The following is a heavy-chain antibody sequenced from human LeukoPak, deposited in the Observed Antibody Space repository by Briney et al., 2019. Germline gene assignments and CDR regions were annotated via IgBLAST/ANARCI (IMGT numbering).Heavy chain of an antibody. J-gene: IGHJ4*02. V-gene: IGHV1-8*01. CDR1: GYTFTSYD. Sequence: ASVKVSCRASGYTFTSYDIYWVRQATGQGLEWMGWMNPHSDNTGYAQKFQGRVTMTRDTSISTAYMELSRLRSDDTAVYYCARVQAVAGYWGQGTLVTVSS. CDR2: MNPHSDNT. D-gene: IGHD6-19*01. CDR3: ARVQAVAGY.